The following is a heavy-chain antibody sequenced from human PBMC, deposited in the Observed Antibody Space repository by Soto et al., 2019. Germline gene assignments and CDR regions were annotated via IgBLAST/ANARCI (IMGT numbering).Heavy chain of an antibody. CDR1: GISFSSYA. CDR2: SSGSGSST. J-gene: IGHJ5*02. Sequence: PGASMSFSCASSGISFSSYAMSWVRPPPGKGLEWVSASSGSGSSTYYADSVKGRFTISRDNSKNTLYLQMDSLIAEDTAVYYCANPFDLFDFWSQGLFDPWGQGTLVTVSS. CDR3: ANPFDLFDFWSQGLFDP. V-gene: IGHV3-23*01. D-gene: IGHD3-3*01.